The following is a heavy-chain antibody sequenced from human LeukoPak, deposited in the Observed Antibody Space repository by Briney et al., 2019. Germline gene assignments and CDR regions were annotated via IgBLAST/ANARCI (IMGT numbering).Heavy chain of an antibody. Sequence: ASVKVSCKASGYTFTSYYMHWVRQAPGQGLEWMGIINPSGGSTSYAQKFQGRVTMTRDMSTSTVYMELSSLRSEDTAVYYCARAKRSYYYGSGSSYYYYYYYMDVWGKGTTVTVSS. CDR3: ARAKRSYYYGSGSSYYYYYYYMDV. CDR2: INPSGGST. J-gene: IGHJ6*03. CDR1: GYTFTSYY. D-gene: IGHD3-10*01. V-gene: IGHV1-46*01.